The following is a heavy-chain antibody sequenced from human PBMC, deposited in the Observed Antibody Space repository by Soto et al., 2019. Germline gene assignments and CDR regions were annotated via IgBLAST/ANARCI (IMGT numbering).Heavy chain of an antibody. J-gene: IGHJ4*02. V-gene: IGHV4-39*01. D-gene: IGHD2-15*01. CDR1: GGSISSSSYY. CDR3: ARGQVVAAQH. Sequence: SETLSLTCTASGGSISSSSYYWGWIRQPPGKGLEWIGGIYYSGSTYYNPSLKSRVTISVDTSKNQFSLKLSSVTAADTAVYYCARGQVVAAQHWGQGTLVTVSS. CDR2: IYYSGST.